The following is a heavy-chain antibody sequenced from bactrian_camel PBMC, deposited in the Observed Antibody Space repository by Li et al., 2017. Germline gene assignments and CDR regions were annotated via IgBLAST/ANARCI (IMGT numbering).Heavy chain of an antibody. CDR2: IDSDGRT. D-gene: IGHD1*01. J-gene: IGHJ4*01. Sequence: VQLVESGGGSVQAGGSLRLTCAASGLTGADYCMGWFRQVSGNEREPLASIDSDGRTSVADSVKGRFSISQDNAKNTLYLQMNTLKPEDTAMYYCATRRYCTSISPAAFGNWGQGTQVTVS. V-gene: IGHV3S55*01. CDR3: ATRRYCTSISPAAFGN. CDR1: GLTGADYC.